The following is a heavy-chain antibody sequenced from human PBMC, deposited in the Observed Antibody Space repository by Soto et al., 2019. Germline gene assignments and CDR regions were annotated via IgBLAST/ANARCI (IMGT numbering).Heavy chain of an antibody. D-gene: IGHD5-18*01. CDR2: IYYSGST. CDR1: GGSVSSGRYY. J-gene: IGHJ4*02. V-gene: IGHV4-61*01. Sequence: PSETLSLTCTVSGGSVSSGRYYWSWIRQPPGKGLEWIGYIYYSGSTNYNPSLKSRVTISVDTSKNQFSLKLSSVTAADTAVYYCAREVDSYGRGDGNYFDYWGQGTLVTVSS. CDR3: AREVDSYGRGDGNYFDY.